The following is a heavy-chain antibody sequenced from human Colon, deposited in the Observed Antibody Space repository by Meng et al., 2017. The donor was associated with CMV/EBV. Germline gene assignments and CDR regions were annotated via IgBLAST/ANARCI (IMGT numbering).Heavy chain of an antibody. D-gene: IGHD3-3*01. CDR3: TRRRNYDFRSGYYSGVFDS. CDR1: GFNFPNFW. J-gene: IGHJ4*02. V-gene: IGHV3-7*01. CDR2: IKQDGTET. Sequence: GESLKTSREASGFNFPNFWMTWVRQSPGRGLEWVANIKQDGTETYYLDSVRGRFTISKDNARNSLFLQMNSLRAEDTAVYYCTRRRNYDFRSGYYSGVFDSWGPGTLVTVSS.